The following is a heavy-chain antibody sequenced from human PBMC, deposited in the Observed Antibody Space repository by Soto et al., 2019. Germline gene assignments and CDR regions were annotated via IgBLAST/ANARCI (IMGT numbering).Heavy chain of an antibody. D-gene: IGHD3-10*01. V-gene: IGHV1-69*06. J-gene: IGHJ4*02. CDR3: ARAAGLGFDY. CDR2: IIPIFGTA. CDR1: GGTFSSYA. Sequence: SSVKVSCKASGGTFSSYAISWVRQAPGQGLEWMGGIIPIFGTANYAQKFQGRVTITADKSTSTAYMELRSLRSEDTAVYYGARAAGLGFDYWGQGTLVTVSS.